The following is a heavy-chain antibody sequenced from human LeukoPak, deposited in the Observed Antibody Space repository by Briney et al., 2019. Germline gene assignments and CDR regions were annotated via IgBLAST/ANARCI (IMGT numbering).Heavy chain of an antibody. D-gene: IGHD6-19*01. Sequence: SETLPLTCTVSGYSISSGYYWGWIRQPPGKGLEWIGSIYHSGSTYYNPSLKSRVTISVDTSKNQFSLKLSSVTAADTAVYYCARDSVQWLVCFDYWGQGTLVTVSS. CDR3: ARDSVQWLVCFDY. V-gene: IGHV4-38-2*02. CDR1: GYSISSGYY. CDR2: IYHSGST. J-gene: IGHJ4*02.